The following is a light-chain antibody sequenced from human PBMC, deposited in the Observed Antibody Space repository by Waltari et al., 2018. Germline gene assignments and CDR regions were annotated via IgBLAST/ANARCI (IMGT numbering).Light chain of an antibody. V-gene: IGKV4-1*01. CDR1: QSVLYTSNNKNY. CDR3: QQYYSPPWT. CDR2: WAS. Sequence: DIVMTQSPDSLAVSLGERATINCKPRQSVLYTSNNKNYLAWYQQKPGQPPKLLFYWASTRESGVPDRFSGSGSGTDFTLTISGLQAEDVAVYYCQQYYSPPWTFGQGTQVEIK. J-gene: IGKJ1*01.